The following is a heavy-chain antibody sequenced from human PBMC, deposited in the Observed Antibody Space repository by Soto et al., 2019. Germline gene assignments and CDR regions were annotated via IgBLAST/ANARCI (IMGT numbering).Heavy chain of an antibody. V-gene: IGHV3-9*01. CDR2: ISWNSVAM. D-gene: IGHD3-10*01. J-gene: IGHJ6*02. CDR1: GFTFDDYA. Sequence: EVQLVESGGGLVQPGRSLRLSCAASGFTFDDYAMHWVRQAPGKGLEWVSGISWNSVAMGYADSVKGRFTISRDNANNSMFLQMNSRRAEDTALYYCSKDGIIIGGGMDVWGPGTPVIVSS. CDR3: SKDGIIIGGGMDV.